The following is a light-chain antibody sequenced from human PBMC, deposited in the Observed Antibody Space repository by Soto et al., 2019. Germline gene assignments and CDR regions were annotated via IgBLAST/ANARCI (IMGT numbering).Light chain of an antibody. J-gene: IGLJ1*01. CDR3: SSYAGSNLYV. CDR1: SSDVVLYNY. CDR2: EVT. V-gene: IGLV2-8*01. Sequence: QSVLTQPPSAAGSPGQSVTISCTGTSSDVVLYNYVSWYQQPPGKAPKLMIYEVTKRPSGVPDRFSGSKSGNTASLTVSGLQVEEGADYYCSSYAGSNLYVFGTGTKVTVL.